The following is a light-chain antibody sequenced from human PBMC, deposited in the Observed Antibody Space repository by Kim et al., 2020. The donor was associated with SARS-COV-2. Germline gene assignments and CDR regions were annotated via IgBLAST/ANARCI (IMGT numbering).Light chain of an antibody. CDR2: YDS. Sequence: SYELTQPPSVSVAPGETARITCGGNNIGIKSVHWYQQKPGQAPVLVINYDSDRPSGIPDRFSGSNSGNTANLTISRVEAGDEADYYCQVWDISSDHRGVIFGGGTQLTVL. J-gene: IGLJ2*01. CDR1: NIGIKS. V-gene: IGLV3-21*01. CDR3: QVWDISSDHRGVI.